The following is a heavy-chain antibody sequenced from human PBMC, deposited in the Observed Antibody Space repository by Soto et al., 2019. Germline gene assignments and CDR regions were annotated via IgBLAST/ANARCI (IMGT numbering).Heavy chain of an antibody. CDR1: GGSISSDY. J-gene: IGHJ4*02. Sequence: SETLSLTCTVSGGSISSDYWSWIRQPPGKGLEWIGYIYYSGSTNYNPSLKSRVTISVDTSKNQFSLNLSSVTAADTAVYYCARRASSGPPYYFDYWGQGTLVTVSS. D-gene: IGHD6-19*01. CDR3: ARRASSGPPYYFDY. CDR2: IYYSGST. V-gene: IGHV4-59*08.